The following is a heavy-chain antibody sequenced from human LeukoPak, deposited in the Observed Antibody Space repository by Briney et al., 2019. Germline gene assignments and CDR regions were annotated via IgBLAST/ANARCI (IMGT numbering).Heavy chain of an antibody. CDR3: ARHSGASSWYYYYYYMDV. V-gene: IGHV4-4*09. CDR1: GGSISSYY. CDR2: IYTSGST. D-gene: IGHD6-13*01. Sequence: SETLSLTCTVSGGSISSYYWSWIRQPPGKGLEWIGYIYTSGSTNYNPSLKSRVTISVDTSKNQFSLKLSSVTAADTAVYYCARHSGASSWYYYYYYMDVWGKGTTVTVSS. J-gene: IGHJ6*03.